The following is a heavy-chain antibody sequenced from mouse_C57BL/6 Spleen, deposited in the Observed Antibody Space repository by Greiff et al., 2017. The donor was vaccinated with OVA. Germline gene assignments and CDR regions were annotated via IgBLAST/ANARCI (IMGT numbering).Heavy chain of an antibody. CDR3: ASSYYGSSWFAY. CDR1: GFSLTSYG. CDR2: IWSGGST. J-gene: IGHJ3*01. D-gene: IGHD1-1*01. V-gene: IGHV2-2*01. Sequence: QVQLKQSGPGLVQPSQSLSITCTVSGFSLTSYGVHWVRQSPGKGLEWLGVIWSGGSTDYNAAFISRLSISKDNSKSQVFFKMNSLQADDTAIYYCASSYYGSSWFAYWGQGTLVTVSA.